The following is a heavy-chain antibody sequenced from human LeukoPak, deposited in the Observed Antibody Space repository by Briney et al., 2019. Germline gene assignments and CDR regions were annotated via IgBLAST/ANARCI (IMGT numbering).Heavy chain of an antibody. Sequence: PGGSLRPSCAASGFTFDDYAMHWVRQAPGKGLEWVSGISWNSGSIGYADSVKGRFTISRDNAKNFLYLQMNSLRAEDTALYYCAKGERPDYYYYGMDVWGQGTTVTVSS. CDR3: AKGERPDYYYYGMDV. CDR2: ISWNSGSI. J-gene: IGHJ6*02. V-gene: IGHV3-9*01. CDR1: GFTFDDYA. D-gene: IGHD1-1*01.